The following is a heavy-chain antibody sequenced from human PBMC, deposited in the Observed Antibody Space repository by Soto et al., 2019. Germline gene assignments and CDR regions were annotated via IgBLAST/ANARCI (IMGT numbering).Heavy chain of an antibody. CDR1: GGSISSYY. CDR3: ATPDHSNDGGFAFDH. CDR2: IYYSGST. Sequence: AETLSLTCTVSGGSISSYYWSWIRQPPGKGLEWIGYIYYSGSTTYNPSLKSRVTISVDTSKNQFSLKLSSVTTADTAVYYCATPDHSNDGGFAFDHWGQGTLVTVSS. D-gene: IGHD1-1*01. V-gene: IGHV4-59*01. J-gene: IGHJ4*02.